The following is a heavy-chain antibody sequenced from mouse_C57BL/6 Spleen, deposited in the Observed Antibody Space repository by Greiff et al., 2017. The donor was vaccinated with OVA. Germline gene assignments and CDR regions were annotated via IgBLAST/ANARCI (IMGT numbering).Heavy chain of an antibody. V-gene: IGHV5-6*01. Sequence: EVQLVESGGDLVKPGGSLKLSCAASGFTFSSYGMSWVRQTPDKRLEWVATISSGGSYTYYPDSVKGRFTISRDNAKNTLYLQMSSLKSEDTAMYYCARPYSLQSYFDYWGQGTTLTVSS. D-gene: IGHD2-12*01. CDR2: ISSGGSYT. CDR1: GFTFSSYG. J-gene: IGHJ2*01. CDR3: ARPYSLQSYFDY.